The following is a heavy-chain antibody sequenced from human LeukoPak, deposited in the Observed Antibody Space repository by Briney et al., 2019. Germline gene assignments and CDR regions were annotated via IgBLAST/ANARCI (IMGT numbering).Heavy chain of an antibody. J-gene: IGHJ6*03. V-gene: IGHV3-21*01. CDR3: ARAAIAAARIYYYMDV. Sequence: GGSLRLSCAASAFTFSTYNMNWVRQAPGKGLEWVSFISTSSSYIHNADSVKGRFTISRDNAENSLYLQMNSLRAEDTAVYYCARAAIAAARIYYYMDVWGKGTTVTVSS. CDR1: AFTFSTYN. D-gene: IGHD6-13*01. CDR2: ISTSSSYI.